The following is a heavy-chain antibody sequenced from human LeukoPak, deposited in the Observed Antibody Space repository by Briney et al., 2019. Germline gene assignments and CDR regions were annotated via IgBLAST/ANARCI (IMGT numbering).Heavy chain of an antibody. Sequence: SETLSLTCTVSGGSISSSSYYWGWIRRPPGKGLEWIGSIRYSGSTYYNPSLKSRVTISVDTSKNQFSLKLSSVTAADTAVYYCADYDFWSGFYYMDVWGKGTTVTVSS. CDR3: ADYDFWSGFYYMDV. CDR2: IRYSGST. V-gene: IGHV4-39*01. J-gene: IGHJ6*03. D-gene: IGHD3-3*01. CDR1: GGSISSSSYY.